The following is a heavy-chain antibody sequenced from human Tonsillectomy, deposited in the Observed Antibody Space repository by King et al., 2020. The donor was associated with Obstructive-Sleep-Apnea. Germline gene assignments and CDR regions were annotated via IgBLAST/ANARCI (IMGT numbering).Heavy chain of an antibody. D-gene: IGHD4-17*01. CDR1: GGSISSGGYY. Sequence: VQLQESGPGLVKPSQTLSLTCTVSGGSISSGGYYWSWIRQHPGKGLEWIVYIYYSGSTYYNPSLKSRVTISVDTSKNQFSLKLSSVTAADTDVYSFALETDKNQCSLRLRTVTAADTAVYYGARDSRPNDYGDYVTPQTAFDIWGQGTMVTVSS. CDR2: IYYSGST. CDR3: ALETDKNQCSLRLRTVTAADTAVYYGARDSRPNDYGDYVTPQTAFDI. V-gene: IGHV4-31*03. J-gene: IGHJ3*02.